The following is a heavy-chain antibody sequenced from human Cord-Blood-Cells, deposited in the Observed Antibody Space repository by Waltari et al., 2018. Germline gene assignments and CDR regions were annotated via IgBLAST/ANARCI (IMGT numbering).Heavy chain of an antibody. CDR3: ARDNRITIFGVVIFDY. J-gene: IGHJ4*02. CDR1: GFTFSSYW. CDR2: IKQDGSEK. V-gene: IGHV3-7*01. Sequence: EVQLVESGGGLVQPGGSLRLSCAASGFTFSSYWMSWVRQAPGKGLEWVANIKQDGSEKYYVDSVKGRFTISRDNAKNSLYLQMNSLRAEDTAVYYCARDNRITIFGVVIFDYWGQGTLVTVSS. D-gene: IGHD3-3*01.